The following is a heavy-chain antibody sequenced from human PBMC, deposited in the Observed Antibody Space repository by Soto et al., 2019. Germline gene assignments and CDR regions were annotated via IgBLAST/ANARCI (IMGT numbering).Heavy chain of an antibody. D-gene: IGHD2-2*01. J-gene: IGHJ4*02. CDR1: GFTFSSHT. V-gene: IGHV3-23*01. Sequence: GGSLRLSCAASGFTFSSHTMNWVRQAPGKGLEWVAAITGSGDKTYHADSVKGHFTISRDNSENMVYLQMSSLRVEDTAVYYCTKGQSTCSTFDSWGQGALVTVSS. CDR2: ITGSGDKT. CDR3: TKGQSTCSTFDS.